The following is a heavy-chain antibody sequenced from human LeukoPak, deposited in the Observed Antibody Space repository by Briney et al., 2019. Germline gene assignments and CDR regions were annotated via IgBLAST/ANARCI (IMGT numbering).Heavy chain of an antibody. Sequence: PGGSLRLSCAASGFTVSSNYMSWVRRAPGKGLEWVSVIYSGGSTYYADSVKGRFTISRDNSKNTLYLQMNSLRAEDTAVYYCAKNHKRVVPAAYFDYWGQGTLVTVSS. CDR1: GFTVSSNY. D-gene: IGHD2-2*01. CDR3: AKNHKRVVPAAYFDY. V-gene: IGHV3-66*01. J-gene: IGHJ4*02. CDR2: IYSGGST.